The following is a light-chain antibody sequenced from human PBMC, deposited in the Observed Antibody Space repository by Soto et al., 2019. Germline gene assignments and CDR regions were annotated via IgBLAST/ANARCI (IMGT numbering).Light chain of an antibody. Sequence: EVVLTQSPGTLSLSPGERATLSCRASQSVSSSYFAWYQQKPGQAPRLVIYGASIRATGIPDRFSGSGSGTDFTLTISRLEPEDSGVYYGQQYGTPPPWTFDQGAKVEIK. J-gene: IGKJ1*01. V-gene: IGKV3-20*01. CDR3: QQYGTPPPWT. CDR1: QSVSSSY. CDR2: GAS.